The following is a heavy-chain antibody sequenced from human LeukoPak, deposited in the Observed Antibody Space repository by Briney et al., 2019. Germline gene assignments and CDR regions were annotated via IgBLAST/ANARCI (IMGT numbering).Heavy chain of an antibody. CDR3: ARLYCSSTSCYADGLG. D-gene: IGHD2-2*01. V-gene: IGHV3-48*01. CDR2: ISGSSSTI. J-gene: IGHJ6*04. CDR1: GFTFSSYG. Sequence: PGGSLRLSCAASGFTFSSYGMSWVRQAPGKGLEWVSAISGSSSTIYYADSVKGRFTISRDNAKNSLYLQMNSLRAEDTAVYYCARLYCSSTSCYADGLGWGKGTTVTVSS.